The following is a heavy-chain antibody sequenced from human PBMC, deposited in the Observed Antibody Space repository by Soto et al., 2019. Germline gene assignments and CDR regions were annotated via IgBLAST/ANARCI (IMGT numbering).Heavy chain of an antibody. V-gene: IGHV3-23*01. Sequence: GGSLRLSCAASGFTFSNHGMSWVRQAPGKGLEWVSGIIGGGGSTYYADFVKGRFTISRDDSKNTLFLQMTSLRAEDTAVYYCTKGGLSPYGPWGQGTLVTVSS. J-gene: IGHJ5*02. CDR2: IIGGGGST. CDR3: TKGGLSPYGP. D-gene: IGHD3-10*01. CDR1: GFTFSNHG.